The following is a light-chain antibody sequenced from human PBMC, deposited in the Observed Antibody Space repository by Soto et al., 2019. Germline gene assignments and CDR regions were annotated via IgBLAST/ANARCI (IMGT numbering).Light chain of an antibody. CDR3: QQYYSYPHT. V-gene: IGKV1-8*01. J-gene: IGKJ5*01. Sequence: IRMTQSPSSLSASTGDRVTITCRASQGISSYLAWYQQKPGKAPKLLIYAASTLQSGVPSRFSGSGSGTDFTLTISCLQSEDFATYYCQQYYSYPHTFGQGTRLEIK. CDR1: QGISSY. CDR2: AAS.